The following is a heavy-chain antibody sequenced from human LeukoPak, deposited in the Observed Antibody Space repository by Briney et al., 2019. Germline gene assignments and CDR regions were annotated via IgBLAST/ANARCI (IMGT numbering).Heavy chain of an antibody. Sequence: PSETLSLTCTVSGGSISSYYWSRIRQPPGKGLEWIGYIYTSGSTNYNPSLKSRVTISVDTSKNQFSLKLSSVTAADTAVYYCARQGDIVGWFDPWGQGTLVTVSS. D-gene: IGHD2-15*01. J-gene: IGHJ5*02. CDR1: GGSISSYY. CDR2: IYTSGST. CDR3: ARQGDIVGWFDP. V-gene: IGHV4-4*09.